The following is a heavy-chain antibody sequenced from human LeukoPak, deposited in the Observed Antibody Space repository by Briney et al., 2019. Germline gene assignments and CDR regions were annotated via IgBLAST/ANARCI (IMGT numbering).Heavy chain of an antibody. V-gene: IGHV1-18*01. CDR2: VSTYNGNT. Sequence: ASVKVSCKTSGYTFTTFNIAWVRQAPGQGLEWVGWVSTYNGNTDYAQKLQGRVTMTTDTSTSTAYMELRSLRSDDTAVYYCAKDHGSLGSGLNWGQGTLVTVSS. J-gene: IGHJ4*02. D-gene: IGHD3-10*01. CDR1: GYTFTTFN. CDR3: AKDHGSLGSGLN.